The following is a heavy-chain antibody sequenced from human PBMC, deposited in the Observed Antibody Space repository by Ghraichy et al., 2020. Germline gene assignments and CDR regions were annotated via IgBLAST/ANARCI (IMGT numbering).Heavy chain of an antibody. CDR1: GGSISSSSYY. CDR2: IYYSGST. V-gene: IGHV4-39*01. CDR3: ARPLYGPDYYYYGMDV. J-gene: IGHJ6*02. Sequence: ETLSLTCTVSGGSISSSSYYWGWIRQPPGKGLEWIGSIYYSGSTYYNPSLKSRVTISVDTSKNQFSLKLSSVTAADTAVYYCARPLYGPDYYYYGMDVWGQGTTVTVSS. D-gene: IGHD4-17*01.